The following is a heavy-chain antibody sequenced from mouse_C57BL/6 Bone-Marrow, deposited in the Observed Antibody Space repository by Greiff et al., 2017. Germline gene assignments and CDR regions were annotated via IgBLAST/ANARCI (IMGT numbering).Heavy chain of an antibody. CDR1: GYSITSGYY. CDR2: ISYDGSN. J-gene: IGHJ3*01. Sequence: DVHLVESGPGLVKPSQSLSLTCSVTGYSITSGYYWNWIRQFPGNKLEWMGYISYDGSNNYNPSLKNRISITRDTSKNQFFLKLNSVTTEDTATYYCARSSSPWFAYWGQGTLVTVSA. CDR3: ARSSSPWFAY. D-gene: IGHD1-1*01. V-gene: IGHV3-6*01.